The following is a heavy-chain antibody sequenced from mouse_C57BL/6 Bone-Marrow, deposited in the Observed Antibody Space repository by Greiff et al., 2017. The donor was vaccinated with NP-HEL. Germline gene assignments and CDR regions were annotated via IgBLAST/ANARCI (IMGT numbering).Heavy chain of an antibody. Sequence: EVMLVESGGDLVKPGGSLKLSCAASGFTFSSYGMSWVRQTPDKRLEWVATISSGGSYTYYPDSVKGRFTISRDNAKNTLYLLMSNLKSEDTAMYYCAILRRGYFDVWGTGTTVTVSS. CDR2: ISSGGSYT. J-gene: IGHJ1*03. CDR1: GFTFSSYG. CDR3: AILRRGYFDV. V-gene: IGHV5-6*02.